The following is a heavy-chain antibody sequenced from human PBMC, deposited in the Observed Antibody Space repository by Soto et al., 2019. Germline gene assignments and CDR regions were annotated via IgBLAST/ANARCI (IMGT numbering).Heavy chain of an antibody. CDR2: IWSDGSNK. V-gene: IGHV3-33*01. CDR3: ARDLVRGARYYAMDV. J-gene: IGHJ6*02. Sequence: QVQLVESGGGVVQPGRSLRLSCAASGFTFSTYGMHWVRQAPGKGLEWVAVIWSDGSNKYYADSVKGRFTMSRDNSNNTLYLQMDSLRAEDTAVYYCARDLVRGARYYAMDVWGQGTPVTVSS. D-gene: IGHD3-10*01. CDR1: GFTFSTYG.